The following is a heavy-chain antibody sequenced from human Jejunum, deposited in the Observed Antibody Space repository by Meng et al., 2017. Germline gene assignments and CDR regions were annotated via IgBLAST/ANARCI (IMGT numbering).Heavy chain of an antibody. J-gene: IGHJ5*02. Sequence: HAHAHQSRPGRRNPLPTLSLTCVISGDSVSSTSAAWNWFRQSPSRGLEWLGRTYYRSKWYNDYAVSVKSRITVNPDTSKNHFSLQLNSVTPEDTAVYYCARGGYDSSGYYYRWFDPWGQGTLVTVSS. CDR1: GDSVSSTSAA. V-gene: IGHV6-1*01. CDR2: TYYRSKWYN. D-gene: IGHD3-22*01. CDR3: ARGGYDSSGYYYRWFDP.